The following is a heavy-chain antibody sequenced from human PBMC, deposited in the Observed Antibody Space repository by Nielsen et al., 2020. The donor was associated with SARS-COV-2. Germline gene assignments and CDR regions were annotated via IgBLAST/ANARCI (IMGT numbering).Heavy chain of an antibody. V-gene: IGHV3-33*01. D-gene: IGHD6-25*01. CDR3: TRAPYSSGDFDF. J-gene: IGHJ4*02. CDR2: IWYDGSEI. Sequence: GGSLTLSCAASGFTFGMDGMHWDRQPPSKGLEWVAVIWYDGSEIYCACAVNGRFTIPSDTAKNTLYLQMNILRVEDTAVYYCTRAPYSSGDFDFWGQGTLVTVSS. CDR1: GFTFGMDG.